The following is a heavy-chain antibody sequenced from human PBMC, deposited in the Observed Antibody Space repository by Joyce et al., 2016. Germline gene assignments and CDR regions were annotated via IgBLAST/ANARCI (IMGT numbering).Heavy chain of an antibody. J-gene: IGHJ4*02. CDR2: IYHSGTI. V-gene: IGHV4-28*02. CDR3: ARSGDLGNFFDY. D-gene: IGHD4-17*01. CDR1: GYSTNNDNW. Sequence: QVQLQESGPRLVKPSQTLSLTCAVSGYSTNNDNWWGWVRQPPGKGLEWIGYIYHSGTISYNPSLNSRVSMSIDASENQFSMTLRSVTAADTAVYFCARSGDLGNFFDYWGQGTLVTVSS.